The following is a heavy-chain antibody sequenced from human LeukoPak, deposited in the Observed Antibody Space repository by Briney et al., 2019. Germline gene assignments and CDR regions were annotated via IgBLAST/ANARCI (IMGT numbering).Heavy chain of an antibody. Sequence: GGSLRLSCAASGFTFSGFWMSWVRQTPGKGLEWVTNIKQDGSEKYYVDSVKGRFTISRDNAKNSLSLQMNGLRVEDTAVYYCARAGSFWHYVYWGQGTLVTVSS. V-gene: IGHV3-7*01. CDR1: GFTFSGFW. CDR2: IKQDGSEK. CDR3: ARAGSFWHYVY. J-gene: IGHJ4*02. D-gene: IGHD1-7*01.